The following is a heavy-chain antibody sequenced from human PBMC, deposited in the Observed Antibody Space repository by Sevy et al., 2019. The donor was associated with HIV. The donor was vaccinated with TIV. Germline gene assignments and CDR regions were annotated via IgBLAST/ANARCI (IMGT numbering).Heavy chain of an antibody. J-gene: IGHJ4*02. V-gene: IGHV3-11*06. CDR2: ISSRNTYT. D-gene: IGHD2-21*01. CDR1: GLIFSDYY. CDR3: ARLRVIASAPYYFDY. Sequence: GGSLRLSCAASGLIFSDYYMGWVRQAPGKGLEWVADISSRNTYTNYEDSVKGRFTTSRDNAKKSLYLQMNTVRAEDTAVYYCARLRVIASAPYYFDYWGQGTLVTVSS.